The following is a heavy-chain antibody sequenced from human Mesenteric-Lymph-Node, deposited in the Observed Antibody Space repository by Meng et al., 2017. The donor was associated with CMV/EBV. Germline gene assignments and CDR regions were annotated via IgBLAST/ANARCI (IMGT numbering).Heavy chain of an antibody. CDR2: ISNSGNT. Sequence: GSVSSGSHYWRWIRQPPGKGLEWIGYISNSGNTNYNPSFKSRVTMSVDTSKNQFSLKLTSVTAADTAVYYCARDLTGYRQYYWYFDLWGRGTLVTVSS. CDR1: GSVSSGSHY. D-gene: IGHD3-9*01. V-gene: IGHV4-61*01. CDR3: ARDLTGYRQYYWYFDL. J-gene: IGHJ2*01.